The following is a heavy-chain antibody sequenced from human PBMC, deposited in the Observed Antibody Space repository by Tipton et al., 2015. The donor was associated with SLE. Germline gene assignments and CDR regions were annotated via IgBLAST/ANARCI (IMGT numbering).Heavy chain of an antibody. V-gene: IGHV4-39*07. Sequence: GSLRLSCTVPGGSISETIYYWGWIRQPPGKGLEWIGSIYYDGMTYPNPSLKSRVTMSVDTSKNQFSLNLRSVTAADMAVYYCARLREGYYYYYDMDVWGQGTTVTVSS. D-gene: IGHD1-26*01. CDR2: IYYDGMT. CDR1: GGSISETIYY. CDR3: ARLREGYYYYYDMDV. J-gene: IGHJ6*02.